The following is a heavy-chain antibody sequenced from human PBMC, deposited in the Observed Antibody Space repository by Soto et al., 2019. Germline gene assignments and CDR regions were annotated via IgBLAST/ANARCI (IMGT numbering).Heavy chain of an antibody. Sequence: QVQLVQSGAEVKKPGASVKVSCKASGYTFTSYDINWVRQATGQGLEWMGWMNPNSGNTGYAQKFQGRVTMTRNTSISTAYMELSSLRSEDTAVYYCARGGGYYDYIWGSPEPHDYWGQGTLVTVSS. J-gene: IGHJ4*02. V-gene: IGHV1-8*01. CDR1: GYTFTSYD. CDR2: MNPNSGNT. D-gene: IGHD3-16*01. CDR3: ARGGGYYDYIWGSPEPHDY.